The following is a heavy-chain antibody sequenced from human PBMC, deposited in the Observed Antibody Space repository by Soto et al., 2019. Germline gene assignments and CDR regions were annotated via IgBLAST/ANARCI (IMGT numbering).Heavy chain of an antibody. D-gene: IGHD6-13*01. J-gene: IGHJ4*02. CDR1: GFTFSTYS. CDR2: ISSASFNI. Sequence: VGSLRLSCTASGFTFSTYSMNWVRQSPGKGLEWVASISSASFNIYYADSVKGRFTISRDNAKNSVYLQMNGLRADDTAVYYCAIGTPPWYPGYWGQGTLVPVSS. CDR3: AIGTPPWYPGY. V-gene: IGHV3-21*01.